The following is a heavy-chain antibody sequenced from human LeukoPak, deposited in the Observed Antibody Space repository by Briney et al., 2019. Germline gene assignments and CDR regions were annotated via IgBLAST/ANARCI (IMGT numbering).Heavy chain of an antibody. Sequence: SQTLSLTCTVSGASFSSGDQYWNWIRQSPGKGLEWIGSIHPSGTLYNNPSLESRVTMSMDTSKNQFSLNLNSVTAADTAVYFCSRGLDSRKLGYWGQGTLVAVSS. CDR1: GASFSSGDQY. V-gene: IGHV4-31*03. CDR3: SRGLDSRKLGY. D-gene: IGHD3-22*01. CDR2: IHPSGTL. J-gene: IGHJ4*02.